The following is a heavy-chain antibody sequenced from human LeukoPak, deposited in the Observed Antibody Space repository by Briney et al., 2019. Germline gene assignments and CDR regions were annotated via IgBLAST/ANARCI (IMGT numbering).Heavy chain of an antibody. CDR1: GGSISSGVYY. CDR3: ARRSSSWKNWFDP. D-gene: IGHD6-13*01. J-gene: IGHJ5*02. V-gene: IGHV4-30-4*01. Sequence: SETLSLTCTVSGGSISSGVYYWSWIRQPPGKGLEWIGYIYYSGSTYYNPSLKSRVTISVDTSKNQFSLKLSSVTAADTAVYYCARRSSSWKNWFDPWGQGTLVTVSS. CDR2: IYYSGST.